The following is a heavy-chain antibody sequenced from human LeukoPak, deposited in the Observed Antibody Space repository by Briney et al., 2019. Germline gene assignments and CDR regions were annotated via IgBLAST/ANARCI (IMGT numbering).Heavy chain of an antibody. CDR3: ARDMGAAAGLRWFDP. Sequence: PSETLSLTCTVSGGSISSHYWSWIRQPPGKGLEWIGYIYYSGSTNCNPSLKSRVTISVDTSKNQFSLKLSSVTAADTAVYYCARDMGAAAGLRWFDPWGQGTLVTVSS. D-gene: IGHD6-13*01. J-gene: IGHJ5*02. CDR2: IYYSGST. V-gene: IGHV4-59*11. CDR1: GGSISSHY.